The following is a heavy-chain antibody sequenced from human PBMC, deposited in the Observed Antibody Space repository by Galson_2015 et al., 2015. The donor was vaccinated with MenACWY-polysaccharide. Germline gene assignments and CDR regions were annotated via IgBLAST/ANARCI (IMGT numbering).Heavy chain of an antibody. Sequence: SVKVSCKASGYTFISYAMNWVRQAPGQGLEWMGRINTNTGNPMYAQGSTGRFVFSLDTSVSTAYLQISGLKAEDTAVYYCARDSFGMDVWGQGTTVTVSS. CDR1: GYTFISYA. J-gene: IGHJ6*02. CDR3: ARDSFGMDV. V-gene: IGHV7-4-1*02. CDR2: INTNTGNP.